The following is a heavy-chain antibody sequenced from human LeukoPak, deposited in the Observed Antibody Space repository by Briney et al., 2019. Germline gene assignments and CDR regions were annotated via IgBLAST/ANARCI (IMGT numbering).Heavy chain of an antibody. V-gene: IGHV1-2*02. CDR2: INPNSGGT. CDR1: GYTFTGYY. CDR3: ARDIVGGTVAGTFD. J-gene: IGHJ4*02. Sequence: ASVKVSCKASGYTFTGYYMHWVRQAPGQGLEWMGWINPNSGGTNYAQRFQGRVTMTRDTSISTAYMELSRLRSVDTAVYYCARDIVGGTVAGTFDWGQGTLVTVSS. D-gene: IGHD6-19*01.